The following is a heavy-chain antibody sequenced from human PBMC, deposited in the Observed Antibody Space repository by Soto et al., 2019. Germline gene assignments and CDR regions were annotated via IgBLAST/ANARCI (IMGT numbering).Heavy chain of an antibody. Sequence: EVQLVQSGAEVKKPGESLRISCKGSGYSFTSYWISWVRQMPGKGLEWMGRIDPSDSYTNYSPSFQGHVTISADKSISTAYLQWSSLKASDTAMYYCAVPIPGIAVAGGFADFDYWGQGTLVTVSS. D-gene: IGHD6-19*01. J-gene: IGHJ4*02. CDR2: IDPSDSYT. CDR1: GYSFTSYW. V-gene: IGHV5-10-1*03. CDR3: AVPIPGIAVAGGFADFDY.